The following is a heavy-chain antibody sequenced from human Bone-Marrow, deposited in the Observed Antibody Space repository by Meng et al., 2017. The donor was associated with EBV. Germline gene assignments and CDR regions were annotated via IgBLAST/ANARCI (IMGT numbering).Heavy chain of an antibody. D-gene: IGHD3-10*01. CDR1: GKTFTSYG. CDR3: AESPLWFGESNFDY. V-gene: IGHV1-3*01. CDR2: INAGNGNT. J-gene: IGHJ4*02. Sequence: QVQVGQSGAGVEKPWAPVKVSWKGSGKTFTSYGIDWGRQGPGQRPGVMGWINAGNGNTKYSQKFQGRVTNTRDTSASTAYMELSSLRSEDTAVYYCAESPLWFGESNFDYWGQGTLVTVSS.